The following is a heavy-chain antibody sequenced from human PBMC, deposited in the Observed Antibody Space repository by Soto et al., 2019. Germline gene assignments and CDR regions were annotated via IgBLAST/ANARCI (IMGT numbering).Heavy chain of an antibody. CDR1: GFTFSSYA. V-gene: IGHV3-30-3*01. J-gene: IGHJ4*02. Sequence: QVQLVESGGGVVQPGRSLRLSCAASGFTFSSYAMHWVHQAPGKGLEWVAVISYDGSNKYYADSVKGRFTISRDNSKNTLYLQMNSLSAEDTAVYYCARVERWGQGTLVSVPS. CDR3: ARVER. D-gene: IGHD1-1*01. CDR2: ISYDGSNK.